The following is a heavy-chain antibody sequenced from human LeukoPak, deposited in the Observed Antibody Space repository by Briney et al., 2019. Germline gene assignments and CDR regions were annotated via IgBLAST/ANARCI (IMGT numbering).Heavy chain of an antibody. CDR2: IYYSGST. CDR3: ARGNYYDSSGDWYFDL. D-gene: IGHD3-22*01. J-gene: IGHJ2*01. V-gene: IGHV4-30-4*01. Sequence: PSETLSLTCTVSGGSISSGDYYWSWIRQPPGKGLEWIGYIYYSGSTYYNPSLKSRVTISVDTSKNQFSLKLSSVTAADTAVYYCARGNYYDSSGDWYFDLWGRGTLVTVSS. CDR1: GGSISSGDYY.